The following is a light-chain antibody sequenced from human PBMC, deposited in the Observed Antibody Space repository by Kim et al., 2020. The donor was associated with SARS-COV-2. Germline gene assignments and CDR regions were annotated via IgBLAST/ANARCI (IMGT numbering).Light chain of an antibody. Sequence: GQSITLTCTGSGSDVSGYSHVSWHQQYPGKAPKIMIYDVTKRPSGVSNRFSGSKSGNTASLTISGLQAEDEADYYCSSYTSTNTLVFGGGTKLTVL. V-gene: IGLV2-14*04. J-gene: IGLJ2*01. CDR3: SSYTSTNTLV. CDR1: GSDVSGYSH. CDR2: DVT.